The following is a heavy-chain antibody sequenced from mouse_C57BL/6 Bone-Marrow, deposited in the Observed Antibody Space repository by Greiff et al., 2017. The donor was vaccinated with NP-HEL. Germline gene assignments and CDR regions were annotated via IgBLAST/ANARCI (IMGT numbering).Heavy chain of an antibody. J-gene: IGHJ3*01. CDR2: IHPSDSDT. CDR3: EIWDDYDRFAY. V-gene: IGHV1-74*01. D-gene: IGHD2-4*01. CDR1: GYTFTSYW. Sequence: QVQLQQPGAELVKPGASVKVSCKASGYTFTSYWMHWVKQRPGQGLEWIGRIHPSDSDTNYNQKFKGKATLTVDKSSSTAYMKLSSLTSEDSAVDYCEIWDDYDRFAYWGQGTLVTVSA.